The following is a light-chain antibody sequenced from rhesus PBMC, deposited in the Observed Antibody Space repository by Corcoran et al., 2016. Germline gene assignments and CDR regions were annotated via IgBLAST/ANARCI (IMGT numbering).Light chain of an antibody. CDR2: KTS. V-gene: IGKV1-25*01. CDR1: QGISSY. CDR3: QQFKNYLT. Sequence: DIQMTQSPSSLSASVGERVTITCRASQGISSYLAWYQQKPGKVPKLLIYKTSTFQSGVPSRFSGSGSGTEFTLTISSLQPEDFATYYCQQFKNYLTFGPGTKLDIK. J-gene: IGKJ3*01.